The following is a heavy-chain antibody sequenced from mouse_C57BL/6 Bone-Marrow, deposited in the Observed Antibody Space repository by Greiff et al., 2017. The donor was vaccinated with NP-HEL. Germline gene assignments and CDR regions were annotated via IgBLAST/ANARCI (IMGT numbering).Heavy chain of an antibody. CDR1: GYTFTSYW. Sequence: QVQLQQSGAELAKPGASVKLSCKASGYTFTSYWMHWVKQRPGQGLEWIGYINPSSGYTKYNQKFKDKATLTADKSSSTAYMQLSRLTYEDSAVYYCARGITTVVAPYYAMDYWGQGTSVTVSS. V-gene: IGHV1-7*01. J-gene: IGHJ4*01. CDR2: INPSSGYT. D-gene: IGHD1-1*01. CDR3: ARGITTVVAPYYAMDY.